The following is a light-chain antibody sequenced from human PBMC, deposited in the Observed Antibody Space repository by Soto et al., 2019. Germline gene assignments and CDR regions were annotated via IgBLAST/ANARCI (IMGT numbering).Light chain of an antibody. CDR3: QQLTVWPPQST. V-gene: IGKV3-11*01. CDR2: DAS. Sequence: EVVLTQSPDTLSLPPGERATLSCRASQSISSYLAWYQQKPGKAPRLLIYDASSRATGIPARFSGSGSGTDFTLTIRSLEPEDFAAYYCQQLTVWPPQSTFCQGTKV. CDR1: QSISSY. J-gene: IGKJ1*01.